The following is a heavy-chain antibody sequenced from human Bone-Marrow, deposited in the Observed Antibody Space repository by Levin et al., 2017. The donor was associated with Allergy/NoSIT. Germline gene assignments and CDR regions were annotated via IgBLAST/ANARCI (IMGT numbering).Heavy chain of an antibody. D-gene: IGHD4-17*01. J-gene: IGHJ3*02. CDR1: GGSISSGGYY. CDR2: IYYSGST. V-gene: IGHV4-31*03. CDR3: ARDSGYGDYGRWGDAFDI. Sequence: LTCTVSGGSISSGGYYWSWIRQHPGKGLEWIGYIYYSGSTYYNPSLKSRVTISVDTSKNQFSLKLSSVTAADTAVYYCARDSGYGDYGRWGDAFDIWGQGTMVTVSS.